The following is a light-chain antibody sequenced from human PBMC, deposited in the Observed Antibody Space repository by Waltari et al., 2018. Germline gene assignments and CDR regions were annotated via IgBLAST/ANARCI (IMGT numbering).Light chain of an antibody. J-gene: IGLJ3*02. CDR1: NLGNKY. Sequence: SYEVTQPPSVSVSPGQTARITCSGDNLGNKYACWYQQKPGQSPVLFIYQDNKRPSGIPERFSGFNSGNTATLTISGTQAMDEADYYCQAWDSGSGVVFGGGTKLTVL. V-gene: IGLV3-1*01. CDR3: QAWDSGSGVV. CDR2: QDN.